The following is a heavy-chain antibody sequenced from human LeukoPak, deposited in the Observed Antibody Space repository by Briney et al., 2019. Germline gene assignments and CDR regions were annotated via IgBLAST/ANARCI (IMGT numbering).Heavy chain of an antibody. D-gene: IGHD3-22*01. V-gene: IGHV3-74*01. CDR1: GFTFRRYW. CDR3: ARACRDSSGYPPEYFQH. J-gene: IGHJ1*01. Sequence: PRGSLRLSCAASGFTFRRYWMHWVRQAPGKGLVWVSCIKSDGSSTSTADSAKGRFTISRDNAKNTVYLQMNSLRAEDTAVYYCARACRDSSGYPPEYFQHWGRGTLVTVSS. CDR2: IKSDGSST.